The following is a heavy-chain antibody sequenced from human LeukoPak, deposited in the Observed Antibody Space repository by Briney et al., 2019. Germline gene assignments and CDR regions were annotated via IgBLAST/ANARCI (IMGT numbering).Heavy chain of an antibody. D-gene: IGHD1-1*01. J-gene: IGHJ5*02. Sequence: ASVKVSCKVSGYTFTDYYMHWVQQAPGKGLEWMGLVDPEDGETIYAEKFQGRATITADTSTDTAYMELSSLRSEDTAVYYCATDGEGYNNWFDPWGQGTLVTVSS. CDR3: ATDGEGYNNWFDP. CDR1: GYTFTDYY. CDR2: VDPEDGET. V-gene: IGHV1-69-2*01.